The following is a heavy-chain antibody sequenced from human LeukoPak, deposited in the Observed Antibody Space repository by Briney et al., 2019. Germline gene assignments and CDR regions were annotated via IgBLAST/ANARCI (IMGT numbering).Heavy chain of an antibody. CDR1: GGSVSTSY. Sequence: SETLSLTCAVSGGSVSTSYWSWIRQSPGRGLEWIGCIHYSGSASYNPSLKTRVTMSVDRSKNQFSLKLNSVTAADTAVYYCARRSNVDTAFDSWGQGTLVTVSS. V-gene: IGHV4-59*08. J-gene: IGHJ4*02. D-gene: IGHD5-18*01. CDR2: IHYSGSA. CDR3: ARRSNVDTAFDS.